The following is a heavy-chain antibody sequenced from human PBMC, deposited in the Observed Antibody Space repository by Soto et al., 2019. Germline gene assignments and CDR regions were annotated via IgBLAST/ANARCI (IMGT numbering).Heavy chain of an antibody. Sequence: GGSLRLSCAASGFTFSNAWMSWVRQAPGKGLEWVGRIKSKTDGGTTDYAAPVKDRFTISRDDSKNTLYLQMNSLKTEDTAVYYCTTDKWTVYYDSSGYPYWGQGALVTVSS. CDR1: GFTFSNAW. CDR3: TTDKWTVYYDSSGYPY. J-gene: IGHJ4*02. D-gene: IGHD3-22*01. CDR2: IKSKTDGGTT. V-gene: IGHV3-15*01.